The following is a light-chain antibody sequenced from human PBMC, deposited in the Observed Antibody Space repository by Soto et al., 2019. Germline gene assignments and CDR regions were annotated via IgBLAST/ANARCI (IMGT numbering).Light chain of an antibody. J-gene: IGKJ1*01. CDR3: QQYNSYPWT. Sequence: DIQMTQSPSTLSASVGDRVTITCRASQSISSWLAWYQQKPWKAPKLLIYDASSLESGVPSRFSGSGSGTEFTLTISSLPPDDFATYYCQQYNSYPWTFGQGTKVEIK. CDR1: QSISSW. CDR2: DAS. V-gene: IGKV1-5*01.